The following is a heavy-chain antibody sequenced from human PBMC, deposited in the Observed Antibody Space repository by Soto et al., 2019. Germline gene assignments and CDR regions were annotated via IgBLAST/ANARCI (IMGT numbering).Heavy chain of an antibody. D-gene: IGHD5-18*01. J-gene: IGHJ6*02. Sequence: ASVTVSCKASGYTFTVYYRQWVRQAPGQGLEWMGWINPNSGGTNYAQKLQGRVTMTTDTSTSTAYMELRSLRSDDTAVYYCARAELWLLRRVRGYYYGMDVWGQGTTVTVSS. V-gene: IGHV1-2*02. CDR2: INPNSGGT. CDR3: ARAELWLLRRVRGYYYGMDV. CDR1: GYTFTVYY.